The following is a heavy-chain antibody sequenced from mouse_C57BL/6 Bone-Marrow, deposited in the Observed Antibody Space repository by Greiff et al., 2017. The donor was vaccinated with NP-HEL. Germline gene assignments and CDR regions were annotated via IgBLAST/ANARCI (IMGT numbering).Heavy chain of an antibody. V-gene: IGHV5-6*01. J-gene: IGHJ3*01. CDR1: GFTFSSYG. CDR3: ARNYDGYPAWFAY. CDR2: ISSGGSYT. Sequence: EVKVVESGGDLVKPGGSLKLSCAASGFTFSSYGMSWVRQTPDKRLEWVATISSGGSYTYYPDSVKGRFTISRDNAKNTLYLQMSSLKSEDTAMYYCARNYDGYPAWFAYWGQGTLVTVSA. D-gene: IGHD2-3*01.